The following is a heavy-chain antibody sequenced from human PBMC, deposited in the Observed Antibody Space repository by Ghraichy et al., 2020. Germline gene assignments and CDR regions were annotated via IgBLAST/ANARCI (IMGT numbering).Heavy chain of an antibody. CDR3: ARDLAEPWGDTAVSWGH. CDR1: GFTFGSYW. CDR2: IKQTGSET. V-gene: IGHV3-7*03. D-gene: IGHD3-16*01. J-gene: IGHJ4*02. Sequence: GESLNISCAASGFTFGSYWMSWVRQAPGTGLEWVATIKQTGSETFYADSVKGRFTIFRDNANNSLFLQMTNLRVGDTAVYYCARDLAEPWGDTAVSWGHWGQGTLVTVSS.